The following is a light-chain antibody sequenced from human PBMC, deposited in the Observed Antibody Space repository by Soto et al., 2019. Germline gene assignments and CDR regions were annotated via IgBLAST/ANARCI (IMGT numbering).Light chain of an antibody. Sequence: QSVLTQPPSVSGAPGQRVTISCTGSSSNIGAGYDVNWYQQLPGTAPKLLIYGNTNRPSGVPDRFSGSKSGTSASLAITGLQAEDEADYYCQSYDSSRIGVVFGGGTKLTVL. CDR2: GNT. V-gene: IGLV1-40*01. J-gene: IGLJ2*01. CDR1: SSNIGAGYD. CDR3: QSYDSSRIGVV.